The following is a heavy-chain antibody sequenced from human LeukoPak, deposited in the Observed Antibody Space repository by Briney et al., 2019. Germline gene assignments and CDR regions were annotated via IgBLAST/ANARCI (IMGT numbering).Heavy chain of an antibody. CDR2: INSDGINT. Sequence: GSLVLSCAASGFPFKNYWMQWVRPAPGKGLVWVSRINSDGINTSYADSVKGRFTISRDNAKNTLNLQMNSLRAEDTAVYYCARDLGQYYDTSDNWFDPWGQGTLVTVSS. J-gene: IGHJ5*02. CDR1: GFPFKNYW. CDR3: ARDLGQYYDTSDNWFDP. V-gene: IGHV3-74*01. D-gene: IGHD3-22*01.